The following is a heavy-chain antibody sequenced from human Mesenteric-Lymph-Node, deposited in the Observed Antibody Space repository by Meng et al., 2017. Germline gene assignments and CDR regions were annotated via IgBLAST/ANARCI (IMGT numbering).Heavy chain of an antibody. CDR3: ARTYSGESWVKFDP. CDR2: ISSSGSTT. V-gene: IGHV3-48*03. J-gene: IGHJ5*02. D-gene: IGHD3-10*01. Sequence: GGSLRLSCAASGFTFSSYAMHWVRQAPGKGLEWVSYISSSGSTTYYVDSVKGRFTISRDNAKNSLYLQMNSLTAEDTAVYYCARTYSGESWVKFDPWGQGTLVTVSS. CDR1: GFTFSSYA.